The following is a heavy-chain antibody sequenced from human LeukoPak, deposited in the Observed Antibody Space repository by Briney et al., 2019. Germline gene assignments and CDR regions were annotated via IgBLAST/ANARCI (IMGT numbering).Heavy chain of an antibody. CDR3: ARGDHSSGWFSYYFDY. J-gene: IGHJ4*02. D-gene: IGHD6-19*01. CDR2: INAGNGNT. CDR1: GYTFTSYA. V-gene: IGHV1-3*01. Sequence: ASVKVSCKASGYTFTSYAMHWVRQAPGQRLEWMGWINAGNGNTKYSQKFQGRVTITRDTSASTAYMQLSSLRSEDTAVYYCARGDHSSGWFSYYFDYWGQGTLVTVSS.